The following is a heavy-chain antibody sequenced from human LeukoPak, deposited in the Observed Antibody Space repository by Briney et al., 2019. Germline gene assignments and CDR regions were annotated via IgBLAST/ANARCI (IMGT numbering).Heavy chain of an antibody. J-gene: IGHJ6*03. CDR3: ARAVAAALPPYYYYYMDV. CDR1: GYTFTSYG. CDR2: ISAYNGNT. D-gene: IGHD6-13*01. V-gene: IGHV1-18*01. Sequence: ASVKVSCKASGYTFTSYGISWVRQAPGQGLEWMGWISAYNGNTNYAQKLQGRVTMTTDTSTSTAYMELRSLRSDDTAVYYCARAVAAALPPYYYYYMDVWGKGTTVTISS.